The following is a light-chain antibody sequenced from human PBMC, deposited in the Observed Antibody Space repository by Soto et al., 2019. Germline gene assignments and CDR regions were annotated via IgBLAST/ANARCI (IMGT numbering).Light chain of an antibody. V-gene: IGKV2-30*02. CDR1: QSLIHSDGDTY. J-gene: IGKJ1*01. Sequence: DVVMTQSPLSLPVTLGQPASISCRSSQSLIHSDGDTYLNWFQQRPGQSPRRLIYKVSDRDSGVPDIFSGSGSGTDFTLKISRVGAEDVGIYYCIRGTHWPWTFGQGTEVEIK. CDR3: IRGTHWPWT. CDR2: KVS.